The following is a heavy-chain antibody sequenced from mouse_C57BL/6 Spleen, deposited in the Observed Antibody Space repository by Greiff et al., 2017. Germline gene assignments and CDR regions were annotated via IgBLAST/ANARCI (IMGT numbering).Heavy chain of an antibody. D-gene: IGHD1-1*02. V-gene: IGHV1-42*01. CDR2: INPSTGGS. Sequence: VQLQQSGPELAKPGASVKISCKASGYSFTGYYMNWVKQSPEKSLEWIGEINPSTGGSTYNQKFKAKATLTVDKSSSTAYMQLKSLTSEDSAVYYCARYGYSEAMDYRGQGTSVTGSS. J-gene: IGHJ4*01. CDR1: GYSFTGYY. CDR3: ARYGYSEAMDY.